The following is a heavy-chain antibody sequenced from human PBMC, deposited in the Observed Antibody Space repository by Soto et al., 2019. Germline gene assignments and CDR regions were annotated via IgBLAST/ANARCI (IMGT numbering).Heavy chain of an antibody. CDR2: IYSGGST. V-gene: IGHV3-53*02. Sequence: VQLVETGGGLIQPGGSLRLSCAASGFTVSSNYMSWVRQAPGKGLEWVSVIYSGGSTYYADSVKGRFTISRDNSKNTLYLQMNNLRAEDTAVYYCARDGLLGYCSSTSCRSLYGMDVWGQGTTVTVSS. CDR1: GFTVSSNY. CDR3: ARDGLLGYCSSTSCRSLYGMDV. J-gene: IGHJ6*02. D-gene: IGHD2-2*01.